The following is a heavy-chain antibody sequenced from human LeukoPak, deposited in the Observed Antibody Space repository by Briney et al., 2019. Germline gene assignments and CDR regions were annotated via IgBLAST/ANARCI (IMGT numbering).Heavy chain of an antibody. J-gene: IGHJ4*02. CDR1: GFTFDDYA. Sequence: GGSLRLSCAASGFTFDDYAMHWVRQAPGKGLEWVSGISWNSGSIGYADSVKGRFTISRDNAKNSLYLQMNSLRAEDTAVYYCARGPLIAVAGFFDYWGQGTLVTVSS. CDR2: ISWNSGSI. CDR3: ARGPLIAVAGFFDY. D-gene: IGHD6-19*01. V-gene: IGHV3-9*01.